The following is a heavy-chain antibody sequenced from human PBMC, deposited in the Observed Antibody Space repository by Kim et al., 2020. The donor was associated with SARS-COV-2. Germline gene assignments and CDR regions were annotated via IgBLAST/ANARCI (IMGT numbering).Heavy chain of an antibody. V-gene: IGHV1-18*01. CDR1: GYTFTSYG. CDR3: VRDGGITIFGVVPPGGYYYSGMDV. CDR2: ISAYNGNT. D-gene: IGHD3-3*01. Sequence: ASVKVSCKASGYTFTSYGISWLRQAPGQGLEWMGWISAYNGNTNYAQKLQGRVTMTTETSTSTAYMELRSLRSDDTAVYYCVRDGGITIFGVVPPGGYYYSGMDVWGQGTTVTVSS. J-gene: IGHJ6*02.